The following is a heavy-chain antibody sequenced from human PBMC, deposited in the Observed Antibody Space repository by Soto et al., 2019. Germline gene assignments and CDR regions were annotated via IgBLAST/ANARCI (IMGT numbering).Heavy chain of an antibody. Sequence: ASVKVSCKASGYTFTSYGFSWVRRAPGQGLEWVAWISADSGDTNSAQKFQGRVTLTTDTSTSTAYMVLRSLRSDDTALYYCTKSGGGYVNSGYYGGDYDSWGRGTLVTVSS. D-gene: IGHD3-22*01. CDR1: GYTFTSYG. V-gene: IGHV1-18*01. CDR3: TKSGGGYVNSGYYGGDYDS. CDR2: ISADSGDT. J-gene: IGHJ4*02.